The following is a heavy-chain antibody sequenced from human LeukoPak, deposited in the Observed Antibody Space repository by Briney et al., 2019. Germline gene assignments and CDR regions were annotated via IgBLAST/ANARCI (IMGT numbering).Heavy chain of an antibody. J-gene: IGHJ5*02. CDR1: GYTFAGYY. V-gene: IGHV1-2*02. Sequence: VASVKVSCKASGYTFAGYYMHWVRQAPGQGLEWMGWINPNSGGTNYAQKFQGRVTMTRDTSISTAYMELSRLRSDDTAVYYCAREDGLGSYYPNWFDPWGQGTLVTVSS. CDR3: AREDGLGSYYPNWFDP. CDR2: INPNSGGT. D-gene: IGHD3-10*01.